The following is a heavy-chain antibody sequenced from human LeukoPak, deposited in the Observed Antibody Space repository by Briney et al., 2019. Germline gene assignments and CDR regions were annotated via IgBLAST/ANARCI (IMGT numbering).Heavy chain of an antibody. D-gene: IGHD6-13*01. CDR1: GGSISSGGYY. J-gene: IGHJ5*02. Sequence: PSQTLSLTCNVSGGSISSGGYYWSWIRQPPGKGLEWIVYIFYSGSTYYNPSLKSRVTISVDTSNNQFSLKLSSVTAADTAVYYCAREDRVAAGATSWFDPWGQGTLVTVSS. CDR3: AREDRVAAGATSWFDP. CDR2: IFYSGST. V-gene: IGHV4-31*03.